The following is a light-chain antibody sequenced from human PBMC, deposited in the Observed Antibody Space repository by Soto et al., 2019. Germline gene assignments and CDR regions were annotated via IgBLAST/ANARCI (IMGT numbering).Light chain of an antibody. CDR2: EVT. CDR1: SSDVGSYNL. Sequence: QSVLTQPASLSGSPGQSITISCTGTSSDVGSYNLVSWYQQHPGKAPKFMISEVTKRTSGVSTRFSGSKSGNTASLTISGLQAEDESDYYCCSYAGSGTWVFGGGTKLTVL. V-gene: IGLV2-23*02. CDR3: CSYAGSGTWV. J-gene: IGLJ3*02.